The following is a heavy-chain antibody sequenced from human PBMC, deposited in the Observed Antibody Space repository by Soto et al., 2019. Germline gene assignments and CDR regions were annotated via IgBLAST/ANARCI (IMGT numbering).Heavy chain of an antibody. CDR3: AREGAAMATFYYHYYGMED. D-gene: IGHD5-18*01. CDR1: GFTLSGYA. Sequence: PGGSLRLSCAASGFTLSGYAMDWVRQAPGKGLEYVSGISSNGVGTYYANSVQGRFTISRDNSKNTVYLQMGSLRPEDMAVYYCAREGAAMATFYYHYYGMEDWGQGTTVTVSS. V-gene: IGHV3-64*01. J-gene: IGHJ6*02. CDR2: ISSNGVGT.